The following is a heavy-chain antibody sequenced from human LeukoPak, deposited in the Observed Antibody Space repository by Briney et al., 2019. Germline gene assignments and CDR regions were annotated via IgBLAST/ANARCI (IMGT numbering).Heavy chain of an antibody. D-gene: IGHD3-10*01. J-gene: IGHJ5*02. V-gene: IGHV1-8*01. CDR1: GYTFTSYD. CDR3: ARGYYTGVRGVLSRLNWFDP. Sequence: ASVKVSCKASGYTFTSYDINWVRQATGQGLEWMGWMNPNSGNTGYAQKFQGRVTMTRNTSISTAYMELSSLRSEDTAVYYCARGYYTGVRGVLSRLNWFDPWGQGTLLTVSS. CDR2: MNPNSGNT.